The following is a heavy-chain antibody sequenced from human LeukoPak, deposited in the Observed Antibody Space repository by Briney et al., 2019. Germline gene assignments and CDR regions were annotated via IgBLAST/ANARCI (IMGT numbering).Heavy chain of an antibody. V-gene: IGHV4-39*01. CDR3: ARGSRGAEYFQH. CDR1: GGSTSSSDYY. D-gene: IGHD6-25*01. J-gene: IGHJ1*01. Sequence: KPSETLSLTCTVSGGSTSSSDYYWGWLRQPPGKDLEWIGSIYYSGSTYYSPSLKSRVTISVDTSKNQFSLKLSSVTAADTAVYYCARGSRGAEYFQHWGQGTLVTVSS. CDR2: IYYSGST.